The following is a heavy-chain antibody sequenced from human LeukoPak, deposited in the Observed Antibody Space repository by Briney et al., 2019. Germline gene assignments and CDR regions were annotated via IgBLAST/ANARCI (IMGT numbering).Heavy chain of an antibody. Sequence: ASVTVSYKASGYTLTDYYMHWVQQAPGQGLEGMGWINPNSGGTNYPQQPQGRVTMTRDTSISTAYMELSRLRSDDTAVYYCARGVGSGWLDYFDSWGEGTLVTVSS. V-gene: IGHV1-2*02. CDR2: INPNSGGT. CDR1: GYTLTDYY. CDR3: ARGVGSGWLDYFDS. J-gene: IGHJ4*02. D-gene: IGHD6-19*01.